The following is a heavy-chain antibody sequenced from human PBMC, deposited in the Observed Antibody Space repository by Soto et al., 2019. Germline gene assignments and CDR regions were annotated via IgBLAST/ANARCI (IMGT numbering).Heavy chain of an antibody. D-gene: IGHD6-13*01. V-gene: IGHV3-9*01. J-gene: IGHJ4*02. CDR3: ANEGRAAAGVDY. Sequence: EVQLVESGGGLVQPGRSLRLCCAASGFTFDDYAMHWVRQAPGKGLEWVSGISWNSGSIGYADSVKGRFTISRDNAKNSLYLQMNSLRAEDTALYYCANEGRAAAGVDYWGQGTLVTVSS. CDR1: GFTFDDYA. CDR2: ISWNSGSI.